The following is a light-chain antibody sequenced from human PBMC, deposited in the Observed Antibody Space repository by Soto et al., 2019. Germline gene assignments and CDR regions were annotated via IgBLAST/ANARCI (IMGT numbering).Light chain of an antibody. Sequence: QLVLTQSPSASASLGASFKLTCTLSSGHSSYAIAWHQQQPEKGPRYLMKLNSDGSHSKGDGIPDRVSGSSSVAERYLTISSLQSEDEADYYCQSWGTGVVFGGGTKLTVL. J-gene: IGLJ2*01. CDR1: SGHSSYA. CDR2: LNSDGSH. V-gene: IGLV4-69*01. CDR3: QSWGTGVV.